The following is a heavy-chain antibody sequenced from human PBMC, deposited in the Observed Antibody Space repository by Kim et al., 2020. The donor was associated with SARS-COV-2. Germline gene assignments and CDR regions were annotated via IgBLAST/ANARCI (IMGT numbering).Heavy chain of an antibody. D-gene: IGHD6-19*01. CDR3: ARATRGYSSGWYSEPLDY. Sequence: SETLSLTCTVSGGSISSYYWSWIRQPAGKGLEWIGRIYTSGSTNYNPSLKSRVTMSVDTSKNQFSLKLSSVTAADTAVYYFARATRGYSSGWYSEPLDYWGQGTLVTVSS. V-gene: IGHV4-4*07. J-gene: IGHJ4*02. CDR2: IYTSGST. CDR1: GGSISSYY.